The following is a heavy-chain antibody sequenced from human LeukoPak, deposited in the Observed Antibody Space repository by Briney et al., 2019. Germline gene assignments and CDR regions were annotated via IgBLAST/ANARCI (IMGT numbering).Heavy chain of an antibody. V-gene: IGHV1-69*04. CDR1: GGTFSKNA. D-gene: IGHD2-2*02. CDR3: ARIKAVGVPVAIDAYYDYAMDV. Sequence: SVKDSCKASGGTFSKNAISWVRQAPGQGLEWMGRIIPMVGIVNYAQKCQGRVTITADTSANTAYMDLSSLRSEDTAVYYCARIKAVGVPVAIDAYYDYAMDVWGQGTTVAVSS. J-gene: IGHJ6*02. CDR2: IIPMVGIV.